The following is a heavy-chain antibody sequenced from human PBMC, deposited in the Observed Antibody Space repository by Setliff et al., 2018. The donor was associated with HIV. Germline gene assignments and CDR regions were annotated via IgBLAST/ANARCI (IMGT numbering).Heavy chain of an antibody. CDR1: GGSISGYH. CDR2: IYTSRGT. V-gene: IGHV4-4*09. J-gene: IGHJ4*02. Sequence: SETLSLTCTVSGGSISGYHWNWLRQAPGKGLEWIGYIYTSRGTNYNHSLRTRVIISVDTSNQFSLKLSSVTAADAAVYYCARSPSYRSSWEYYFDYWGQGILVTVSS. D-gene: IGHD6-13*01. CDR3: ARSPSYRSSWEYYFDY.